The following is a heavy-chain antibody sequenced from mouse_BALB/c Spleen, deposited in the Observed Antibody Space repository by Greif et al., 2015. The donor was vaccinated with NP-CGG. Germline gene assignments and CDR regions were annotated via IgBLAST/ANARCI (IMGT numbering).Heavy chain of an antibody. CDR3: TRFTTVVAYYAMDY. V-gene: IGHV1S81*02. Sequence: VQLQQSGAELVKPGASVKLSCKASGYTFTSYYMYWVKQRPGQGLEWIGGINPSNGGTNFNEKFKSKATLTVDRSSSTAYMQLSSLTSEDSAVYYCTRFTTVVAYYAMDYWGQGTSVTVSS. D-gene: IGHD1-1*01. CDR1: GYTFTSYY. J-gene: IGHJ4*01. CDR2: INPSNGGT.